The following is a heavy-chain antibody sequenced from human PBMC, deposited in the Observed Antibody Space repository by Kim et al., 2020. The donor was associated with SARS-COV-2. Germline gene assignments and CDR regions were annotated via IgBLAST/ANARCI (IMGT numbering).Heavy chain of an antibody. CDR2: IIPIFGTA. D-gene: IGHD2-2*01. CDR1: GGTFSSYA. J-gene: IGHJ4*02. CDR3: ARSYCSSTSCYLDIDY. V-gene: IGHV1-69*13. Sequence: SVKVSCKASGGTFSSYAISWVRQAPGQGLEWMGGIIPIFGTANYAQKFQGRVTITADESTSTAYMELSSLRSEDTAVYYCARSYCSSTSCYLDIDYWGQGTLVTVSS.